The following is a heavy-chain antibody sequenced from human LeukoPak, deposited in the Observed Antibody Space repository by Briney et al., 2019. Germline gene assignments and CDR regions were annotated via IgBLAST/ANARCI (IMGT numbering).Heavy chain of an antibody. CDR3: ARGTGPTDF. J-gene: IGHJ4*02. V-gene: IGHV3-30*02. CDR2: LRSDGSHK. D-gene: IGHD1-14*01. Sequence: GGSLRLSCAASGFIFSSYGMHWVRQAPGKGLEWVAFLRSDGSHKCYADSVKGRFTISRDNAKNSLYLQMDSLRAEDTAVYYCARGTGPTDFWGQGTLVTVSS. CDR1: GFIFSSYG.